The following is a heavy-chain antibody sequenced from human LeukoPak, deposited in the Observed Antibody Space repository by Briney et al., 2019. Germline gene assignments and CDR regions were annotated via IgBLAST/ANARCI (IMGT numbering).Heavy chain of an antibody. D-gene: IGHD2-15*01. CDR1: GDSISSSSYY. J-gene: IGHJ6*03. CDR2: IYYSGST. Sequence: SETLSLTCTVSGDSISSSSYYWGWIRQPPGKGLEWIGSIYYSGSTYYNPSLKSRVTISVDTSKNQFSLKLSSVTAADTAVYYCARESLGYCSGGSCYNYYYYMDVWGKGTTVTISS. CDR3: ARESLGYCSGGSCYNYYYYMDV. V-gene: IGHV4-39*07.